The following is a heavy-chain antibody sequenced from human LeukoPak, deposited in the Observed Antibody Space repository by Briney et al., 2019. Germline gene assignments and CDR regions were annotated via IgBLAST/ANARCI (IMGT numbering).Heavy chain of an antibody. D-gene: IGHD3-22*01. CDR1: GGTFSSYA. V-gene: IGHV1-69*05. CDR2: IIPIFGTA. Sequence: ASVKVSCKASGGTFSSYAISWVRQAPGQGLEWMGGIIPIFGTANYAQKLQGRVTMTTDTSTSTAYMELRSLRSDDTAVYYCARPFDSSGSPGDYWGQGTLVTVSS. J-gene: IGHJ4*02. CDR3: ARPFDSSGSPGDY.